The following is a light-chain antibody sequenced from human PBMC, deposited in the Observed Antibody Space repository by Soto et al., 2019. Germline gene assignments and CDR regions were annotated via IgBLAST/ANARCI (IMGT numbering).Light chain of an antibody. CDR2: KVS. J-gene: IGLJ3*02. Sequence: QSALTQSPSASGSPGQSVTISCTGTSSDVGNYKYVSWYQQHPGKAPKLMIYKVSKRPSGVPDRFSGSKSGNTASLTVSGVQVEDEADYYCSSYAGSNLWVFGGGTKLTVL. V-gene: IGLV2-8*01. CDR1: SSDVGNYKY. CDR3: SSYAGSNLWV.